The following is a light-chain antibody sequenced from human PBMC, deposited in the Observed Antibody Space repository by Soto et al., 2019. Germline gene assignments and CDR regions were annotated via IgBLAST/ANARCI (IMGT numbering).Light chain of an antibody. V-gene: IGLV3-21*02. CDR1: NIGSES. CDR3: QVWDFSGDLPV. J-gene: IGLJ1*01. Sequence: SYELTQPPSVSVAPGQTATITCGGNNIGSESVHWYQQKPGQAPVLVVYDDSDRPSGIPERFSGSNSGDTATLTISRVDAGDEADYYCQVWDFSGDLPVFGTGTKLTVL. CDR2: DDS.